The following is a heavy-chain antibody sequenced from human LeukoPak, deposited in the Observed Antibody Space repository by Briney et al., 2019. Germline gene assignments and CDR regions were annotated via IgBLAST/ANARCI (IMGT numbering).Heavy chain of an antibody. CDR1: GGSISSYY. CDR2: IYYSGST. J-gene: IGHJ4*02. D-gene: IGHD3-3*01. CDR3: ASSTSYDFWSGPFDY. V-gene: IGHV4-59*12. Sequence: SETLSLTCTVSGGSISSYYWSWIRQPPGKGLEWIGYIYYSGSTNYNPSLKSRVTISVDASKNQFSLKLSSVTAADTAVYYCASSTSYDFWSGPFDYWGQGTLVTVSS.